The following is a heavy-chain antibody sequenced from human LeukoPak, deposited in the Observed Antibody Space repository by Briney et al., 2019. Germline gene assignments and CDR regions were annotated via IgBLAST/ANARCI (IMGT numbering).Heavy chain of an antibody. D-gene: IGHD3-10*01. Sequence: SETLSLTCTVSGGSISSGGYYWSWIRQHPGKGLEWIGYIYYSGSTYYNPSLKSRVTISVDTSKNQFSLKLSSVTAADTAVYYCARDHVPRTHLLNYYGSGSYYNHATDYYYGMDVWGQGTTVTVSS. CDR1: GGSISSGGYY. CDR2: IYYSGST. V-gene: IGHV4-31*03. J-gene: IGHJ6*02. CDR3: ARDHVPRTHLLNYYGSGSYYNHATDYYYGMDV.